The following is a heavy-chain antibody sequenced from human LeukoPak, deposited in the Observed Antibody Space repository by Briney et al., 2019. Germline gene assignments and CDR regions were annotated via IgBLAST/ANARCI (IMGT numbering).Heavy chain of an antibody. V-gene: IGHV1-2*06. D-gene: IGHD6-13*01. CDR1: GYTFTGYY. CDR2: INPNSGGT. CDR3: ARRDSRFLDY. Sequence: ATVKVSCKASGYTFTGYYMHWVRQAPGQGLEWMGRINPNSGGTNYAQKFQGRVTMTRDTSISTAYMELSRLRSDDTAMYYCARRDSRFLDYWGQGTLVTVSS. J-gene: IGHJ4*02.